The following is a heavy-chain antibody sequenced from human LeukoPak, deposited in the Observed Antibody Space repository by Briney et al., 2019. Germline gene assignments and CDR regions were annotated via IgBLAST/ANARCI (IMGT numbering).Heavy chain of an antibody. CDR2: MSSSGSTI. V-gene: IGHV3-48*03. D-gene: IGHD3-10*02. Sequence: GGSLRLSCAASGFTFSSYEMNWVPPAPGKGLGWGSYMSSSGSTIYYADSVKGRFTISRDNAKNSLYLQMNSLRAEDTAVYYCAELGITMIGGVWGKGTTVTISS. CDR3: AELGITMIGGV. CDR1: GFTFSSYE. J-gene: IGHJ6*04.